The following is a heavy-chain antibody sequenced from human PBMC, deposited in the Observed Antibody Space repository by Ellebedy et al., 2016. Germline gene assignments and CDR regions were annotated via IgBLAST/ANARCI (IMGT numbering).Heavy chain of an antibody. J-gene: IGHJ6*03. D-gene: IGHD3-3*01. CDR1: GGSISSSSYY. CDR3: ARGLPMRGDFWSGYYYYYYMDV. CDR2: INHSGST. Sequence: SETLSLXXTVSGGSISSSSYYWSWIRQPPGKGLEWIGEINHSGSTNYNPSLKRRVTISVDTSKNQFSLKLSSVTAADTAVYYCARGLPMRGDFWSGYYYYYYMDVWGKGTTVTVSS. V-gene: IGHV4-39*07.